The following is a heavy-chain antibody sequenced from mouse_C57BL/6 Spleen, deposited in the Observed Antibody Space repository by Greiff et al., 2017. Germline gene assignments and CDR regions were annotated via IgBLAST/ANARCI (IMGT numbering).Heavy chain of an antibody. D-gene: IGHD2-12*01. CDR3: EREDYSNDGFAY. Sequence: EVMLVESGGGLVKPGGSLKLSCAASGFTFSSYAMSWVRQTPEKRLEWVATISDGGSFTYYPDNVKGRFTITRDNAKNNLYLQMSHLRSEDTAMYYCEREDYSNDGFAYWGQGTLVTVSA. V-gene: IGHV5-4*01. J-gene: IGHJ3*01. CDR2: ISDGGSFT. CDR1: GFTFSSYA.